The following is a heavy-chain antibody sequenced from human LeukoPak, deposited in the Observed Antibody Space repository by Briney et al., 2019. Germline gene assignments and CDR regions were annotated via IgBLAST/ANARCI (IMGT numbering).Heavy chain of an antibody. CDR2: ITGSGGSA. D-gene: IGHD6-6*01. J-gene: IGHJ4*02. CDR3: AKETSSSFDY. V-gene: IGHV3-23*01. CDR1: GLTFNSYD. Sequence: GGSLRLSCAASGLTFNSYDLSWVRQAPGKGLDWVSGITGSGGSAFYADSVKGRFTISRDNSKNTLYLQMNSLRAEDTAVYYCAKETSSSFDYWGQGTLVTVSS.